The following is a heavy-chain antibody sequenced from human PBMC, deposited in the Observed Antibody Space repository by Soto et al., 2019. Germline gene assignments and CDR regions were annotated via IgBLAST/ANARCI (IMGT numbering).Heavy chain of an antibody. J-gene: IGHJ6*02. CDR2: INPKFGDT. Sequence: QVQLVQSGAEGKEPGDSVRVSCEASGYTFTAYYIHWVRQAPGQGLEWMGWINPKFGDTTYAQDFQGRVSMTRDMSISTVYMELSRLTSDDTAIYYCARNMDYYYGPGSGNGHGFWGQGTTVTGFS. D-gene: IGHD3-10*01. V-gene: IGHV1-2*02. CDR3: ARNMDYYYGPGSGNGHGF. CDR1: GYTFTAYY.